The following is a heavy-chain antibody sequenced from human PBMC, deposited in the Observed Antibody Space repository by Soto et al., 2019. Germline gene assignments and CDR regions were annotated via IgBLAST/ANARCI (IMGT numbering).Heavy chain of an antibody. J-gene: IGHJ6*02. CDR2: ISYDGSNK. CDR3: AKDPTHQGIAAARSYYYYGMDV. Sequence: GGSLRLSCAASGFTFSSYGMHWVRQAPGKGLEWVAVISYDGSNKYYADSVKGRFTISRDNSKNTLYLQMNSLRAEDTAVYYCAKDPTHQGIAAARSYYYYGMDVWGQGTTVTVSS. V-gene: IGHV3-30*18. D-gene: IGHD6-13*01. CDR1: GFTFSSYG.